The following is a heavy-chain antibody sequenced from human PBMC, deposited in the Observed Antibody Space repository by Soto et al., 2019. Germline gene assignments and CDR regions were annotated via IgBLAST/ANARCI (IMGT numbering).Heavy chain of an antibody. V-gene: IGHV1-8*01. CDR2: MNPNSGNT. CDR3: ARGSIERIRYFDWLPISVGDYYGMDV. D-gene: IGHD3-9*01. Sequence: QVQLVQSGAEVKKPGASVKVSCKASGYTFTSYDINWVRQATGQGLEGMGGMNPNSGNTGYAQKFQGRVTMTRNTSISTAYMEMSSLRSEDTAVYYCARGSIERIRYFDWLPISVGDYYGMDVWGQGTTVTVSS. CDR1: GYTFTSYD. J-gene: IGHJ6*02.